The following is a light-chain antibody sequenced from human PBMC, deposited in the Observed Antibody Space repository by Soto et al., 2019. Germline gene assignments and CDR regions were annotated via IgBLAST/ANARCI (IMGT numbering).Light chain of an antibody. CDR3: NSFTTTNTYV. CDR1: SSDVGGFDH. J-gene: IGLJ1*01. CDR2: DVS. Sequence: QSVLTKPASVYGSPGQSITIACTGASSDVGGFDHVSWYQQHPGKVPRLLIYDVSSRPSGVSDRFSGSKSGNTASLTISGLQAEDEADYYCNSFTTTNTYVFGTGTKVTVL. V-gene: IGLV2-14*03.